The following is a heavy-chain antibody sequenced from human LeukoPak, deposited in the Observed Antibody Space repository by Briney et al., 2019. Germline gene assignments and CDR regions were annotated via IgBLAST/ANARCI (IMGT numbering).Heavy chain of an antibody. CDR1: GVTVSTNY. CDR2: IYSGGST. D-gene: IGHD3-9*01. J-gene: IGHJ4*02. Sequence: GGSLRLSCAASGVTVSTNYMSWVRQVPGKGLEWVSVIYSGGSTYYPDSVKGRFTISRDTSKNTLYLQMNSLRAEDTAVYYCTAIVPDVVDTLTFHYWGQGPLVTVSS. V-gene: IGHV3-66*01. CDR3: TAIVPDVVDTLTFHY.